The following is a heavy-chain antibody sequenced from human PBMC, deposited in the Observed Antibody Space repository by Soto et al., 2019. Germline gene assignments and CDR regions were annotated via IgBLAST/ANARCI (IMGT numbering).Heavy chain of an antibody. CDR2: ISSSGDYL. CDR3: VRGVDDEDGAAVPWFYLVN. D-gene: IGHD6-25*01. CDR1: GFTFRRNK. Sequence: PGGSLRVSCAASGFTFRRNKMNWVRQASGKGLEWVASISSSGDYLYYADSVKGRFSISRDNFQNSLFLQMNNLRADDTAVYYGVRGVDDEDGAAVPWFYLVNWGQGT. J-gene: IGHJ4*02. V-gene: IGHV3-21*01.